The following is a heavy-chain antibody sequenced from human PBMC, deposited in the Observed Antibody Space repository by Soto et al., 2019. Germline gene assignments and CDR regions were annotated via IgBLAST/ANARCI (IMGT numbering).Heavy chain of an antibody. V-gene: IGHV3-33*01. Sequence: GGSLRLSCAASGFTFSSYGMHWVRQAPGKGLEWVAVIWYDGSNKYYADSVKGRFTISRDNSKNTLYLQMNSLRAEDTAVYYCARPLSSWYRWYYGMDVWGQGTTVTVSS. CDR2: IWYDGSNK. CDR3: ARPLSSWYRWYYGMDV. CDR1: GFTFSSYG. J-gene: IGHJ6*02. D-gene: IGHD6-13*01.